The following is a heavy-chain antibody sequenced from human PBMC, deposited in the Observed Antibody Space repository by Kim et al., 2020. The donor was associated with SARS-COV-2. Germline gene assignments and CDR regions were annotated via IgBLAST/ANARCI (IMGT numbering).Heavy chain of an antibody. J-gene: IGHJ6*02. CDR3: ARQRGAGLLYFYYYGMDV. V-gene: IGHV4-59*08. CDR1: GGSISSYY. Sequence: SETLSLTCTVSGGSISSYYWSWIRQPPGKGLEWIGYIYYSESTTYNPSLKSRVTISVDTSKNQFSLKLSSVTAADTAVYYCARQRGAGLLYFYYYGMDVWGQGTTVTVSS. CDR2: IYYSEST. D-gene: IGHD2-15*01.